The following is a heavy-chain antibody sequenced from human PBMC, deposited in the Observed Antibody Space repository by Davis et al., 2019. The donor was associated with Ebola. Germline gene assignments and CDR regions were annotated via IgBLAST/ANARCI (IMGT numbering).Heavy chain of an antibody. V-gene: IGHV3-48*02. Sequence: PGGSLRLSCAASGFTFSSYSMNWVRQAPGKGLEWVSYISSSSSTIYYADSVKGRFTISRDNAKNSLYLQMNSLRDEDTAVYYCARDETTVTTLYYYYYGMDVWGQGTTVTVSS. CDR1: GFTFSSYS. J-gene: IGHJ6*02. CDR3: ARDETTVTTLYYYYYGMDV. D-gene: IGHD4-11*01. CDR2: ISSSSSTI.